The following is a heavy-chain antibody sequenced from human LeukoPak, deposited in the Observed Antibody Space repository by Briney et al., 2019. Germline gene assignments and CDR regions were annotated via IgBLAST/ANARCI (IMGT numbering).Heavy chain of an antibody. CDR2: IRYDGTSK. CDR1: GFTFSSYA. D-gene: IGHD6-13*01. CDR3: AKGQQQLIDY. V-gene: IGHV3-30*02. Sequence: GGSLRLSCAASGFTFSSYAMHWVRQAPGKGLEWVAFIRYDGTSKYYADSVRGRFTISRDNSKNTLNLQMNSLRAEDTAVYYCAKGQQQLIDYWGQGTLVTVSS. J-gene: IGHJ4*02.